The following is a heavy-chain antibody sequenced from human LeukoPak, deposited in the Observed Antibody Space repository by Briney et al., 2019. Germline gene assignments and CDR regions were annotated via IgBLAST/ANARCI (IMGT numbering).Heavy chain of an antibody. CDR1: GYTFASYG. CDR2: ISGDNGDT. D-gene: IGHD1-26*01. Sequence: ASVKVSCKASGYTFASYGISWVRQAPGQGLEWMGWISGDNGDTKYAQELQGRVSMTTDTSTNTAYMELRSLRSGDTAVYYCARGPHGTLFDYWGQGTLVTVSS. CDR3: ARGPHGTLFDY. J-gene: IGHJ4*02. V-gene: IGHV1-18*04.